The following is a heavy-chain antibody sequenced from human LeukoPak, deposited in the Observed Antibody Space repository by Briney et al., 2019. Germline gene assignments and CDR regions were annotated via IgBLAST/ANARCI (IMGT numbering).Heavy chain of an antibody. V-gene: IGHV1-46*01. CDR2: INPSGGST. D-gene: IGHD3-22*01. CDR1: GYTFTSYY. Sequence: ASVKVSCKASGYTFTSYYMHWVRQAPGQGLEWMGIINPSGGSTSYAQKFQGRVTMTRDTSTSTVYMELSSLRSEDTAVYYCARDLIESYYYDSSGQYNWFDPWGQGTLVTVSS. CDR3: ARDLIESYYYDSSGQYNWFDP. J-gene: IGHJ5*02.